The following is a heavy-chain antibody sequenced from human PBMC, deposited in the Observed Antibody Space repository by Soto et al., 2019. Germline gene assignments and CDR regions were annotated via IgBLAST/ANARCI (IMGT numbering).Heavy chain of an antibody. CDR2: ISYDGSNK. V-gene: IGHV3-30-3*01. D-gene: IGHD5-12*01. CDR3: ARGTGRIGYSGYDYFGYFDY. J-gene: IGHJ4*02. Sequence: GGLLRLSCAASGFTFSSYAMHWVRKAPGKGRGWVAVISYDGSNKYYADSVKGRFTNSRDNSKNTLYLQMNSLRAEDTAVYYCARGTGRIGYSGYDYFGYFDYWGQGTLVNVSS. CDR1: GFTFSSYA.